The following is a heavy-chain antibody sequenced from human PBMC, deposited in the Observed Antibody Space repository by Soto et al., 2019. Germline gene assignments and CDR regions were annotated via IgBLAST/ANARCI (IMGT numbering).Heavy chain of an antibody. CDR1: GFTFSTSG. Sequence: GGSLRLSCAASGFTFSTSGMHWVRQAPGKGLEWVSVIWYDGSYKYYADSVKGRFTISRDNSKNTLYLQMNSLRAEDTAVYYCARDAGGGNYDYFDYWGQGSLVTVSS. CDR2: IWYDGSYK. D-gene: IGHD1-26*01. J-gene: IGHJ4*02. CDR3: ARDAGGGNYDYFDY. V-gene: IGHV3-33*01.